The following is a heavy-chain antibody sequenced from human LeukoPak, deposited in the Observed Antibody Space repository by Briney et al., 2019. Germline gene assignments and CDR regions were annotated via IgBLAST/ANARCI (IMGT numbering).Heavy chain of an antibody. D-gene: IGHD6-13*01. J-gene: IGHJ6*03. V-gene: IGHV4-59*01. CDR3: ARSNTRYSSSWYYYYYYMDV. Sequence: PSETLSLTCTVSGGSISSYYWSWIRQPPGKGLEWIWYIYYSGSTKYNPSLKSRVTISVDTSKNQFSLKLSSVTAADTAVYYCARSNTRYSSSWYYYYYYMDVWGKGTTATVSS. CDR1: GGSISSYY. CDR2: IYYSGST.